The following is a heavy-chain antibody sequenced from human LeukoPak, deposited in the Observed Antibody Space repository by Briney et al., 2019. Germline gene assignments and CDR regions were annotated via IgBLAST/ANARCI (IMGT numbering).Heavy chain of an antibody. CDR2: IKTDGSET. J-gene: IGHJ4*02. CDR1: GFTFGSYW. CDR3: AKGKGSSSSSIDW. D-gene: IGHD6-6*01. Sequence: GGSLRLSCAASGFTFGSYWMTWVRQAPGKGLEWVANIKTDGSETYYADSVKGRFTISRDNSKNTLYLQIHSLRAEDTAVYYCAKGKGSSSSSIDWWGQGTLVTVSS. V-gene: IGHV3-7*03.